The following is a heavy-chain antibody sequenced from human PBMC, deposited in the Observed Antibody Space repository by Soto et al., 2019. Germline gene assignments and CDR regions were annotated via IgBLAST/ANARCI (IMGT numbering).Heavy chain of an antibody. Sequence: SETLCLTCTVSGGSISSYYWSGIRQPPGKGLEWIGYIYYSGSTNYNPSLKSRVTISVDTSKNQFSLKLSSVTAADTAVYYCARQISGWKVAFDIWGQGTMVTISS. D-gene: IGHD6-19*01. V-gene: IGHV4-59*08. J-gene: IGHJ3*02. CDR2: IYYSGST. CDR1: GGSISSYY. CDR3: ARQISGWKVAFDI.